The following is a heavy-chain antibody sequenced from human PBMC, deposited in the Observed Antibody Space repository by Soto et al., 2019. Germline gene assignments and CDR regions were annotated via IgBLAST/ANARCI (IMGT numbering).Heavy chain of an antibody. D-gene: IGHD6-13*01. J-gene: IGHJ6*02. CDR2: IYYSGST. Sequence: WETLSLTCTVSGGSISSYYWSWIRQPPGKGLEWIGYIYYSGSTNYNPSLKSRVTISVDTSKNQFSLKLSSVTAADTAVYYCARGSSSTRAYYYYGMDVWGQGTTVTVSS. CDR3: ARGSSSTRAYYYYGMDV. CDR1: GGSISSYY. V-gene: IGHV4-59*01.